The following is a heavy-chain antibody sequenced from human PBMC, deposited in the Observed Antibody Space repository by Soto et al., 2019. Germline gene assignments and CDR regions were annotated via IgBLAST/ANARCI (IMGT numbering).Heavy chain of an antibody. D-gene: IGHD6-19*01. CDR1: GFSLSTSEMC. CDR2: IDWDDDK. J-gene: IGHJ4*02. CDR3: ARTLDTRGGYYFDY. V-gene: IGHV2-70*01. Sequence: SGPTLVNPTPTLTLTCTFSGFSLSTSEMCVSWIRQPPGKALEWLALIDWDDDKYYSTSLKTRLTISKDTSKNQVVLTMTNMDPVDTAKYYCARTLDTRGGYYFDYWGQGTLVTGSS.